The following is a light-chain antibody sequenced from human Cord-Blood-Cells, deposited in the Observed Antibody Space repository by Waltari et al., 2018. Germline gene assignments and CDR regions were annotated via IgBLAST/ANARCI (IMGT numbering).Light chain of an antibody. V-gene: IGLV2-14*01. CDR2: EVS. J-gene: IGLJ1*01. CDR1: SSDVGGYNY. CDR3: SSYTSSSPYV. Sequence: QSALTQPASVSGSPGQSITISCTGTSSDVGGYNYVSWYQQHPGKAPKLMSYEVSNRHSGVSNRFSGSKSGNTASLTISGLQAEDEADYYCSSYTSSSPYVFGTGTKVTVL.